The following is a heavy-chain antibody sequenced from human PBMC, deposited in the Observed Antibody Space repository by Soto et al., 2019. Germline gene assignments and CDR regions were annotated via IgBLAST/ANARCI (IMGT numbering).Heavy chain of an antibody. CDR1: GFTFSSYS. CDR2: ISSSSSTI. V-gene: IGHV3-48*02. J-gene: IGHJ6*02. D-gene: IGHD6-6*01. Sequence: EVQLVESGGGLVQPGGSLRLSCAASGFTFSSYSMNWVRQAPGKGLEWVSYISSSSSTIYYADSVKGRFTISRDNAKNSLYLQMNSLRDEDTAVYYCARITSSRGYYYYGMDVWGQGTTVTVSS. CDR3: ARITSSRGYYYYGMDV.